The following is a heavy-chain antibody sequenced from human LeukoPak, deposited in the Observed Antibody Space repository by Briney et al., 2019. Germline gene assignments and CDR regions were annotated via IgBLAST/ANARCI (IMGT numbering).Heavy chain of an antibody. CDR3: AKDLVRGVTTIGNWFDP. V-gene: IGHV3-30*18. D-gene: IGHD3-10*01. J-gene: IGHJ5*02. CDR2: ISYDGSSK. CDR1: GFTFSSYG. Sequence: GGSLRLSCAASGFTFSSYGMHWVRQAPGKGLEWVAVISYDGSSKYYADSVKGRFTISRDNSKDTLYLQMNSLRPEDTAVYYCAKDLVRGVTTIGNWFDPWGQGTLVIVSS.